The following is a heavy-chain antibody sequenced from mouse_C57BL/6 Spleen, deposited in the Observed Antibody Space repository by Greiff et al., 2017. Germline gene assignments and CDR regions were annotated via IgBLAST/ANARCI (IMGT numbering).Heavy chain of an antibody. D-gene: IGHD1-1*01. CDR3: ARSSPSYYGSSYGYFDV. Sequence: DVQLQESVAELVRPGASVKLSCTASGFNIKNTYMHWVKQRPEQGLEWIGRIDPANGNTKYAPKFQGKATITADTSSNTAYLQLSSLTSEDTAIYYCARSSPSYYGSSYGYFDVWGTGTTVTVSS. CDR1: GFNIKNTY. V-gene: IGHV14-3*01. J-gene: IGHJ1*03. CDR2: IDPANGNT.